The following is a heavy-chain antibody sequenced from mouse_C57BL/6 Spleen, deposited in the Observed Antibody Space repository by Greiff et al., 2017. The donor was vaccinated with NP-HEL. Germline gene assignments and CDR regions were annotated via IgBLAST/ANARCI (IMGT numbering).Heavy chain of an antibody. CDR1: GYTFTSYW. CDR3: ARSYCDYAGYYAMDY. D-gene: IGHD2-4*01. CDR2: INPSNGGT. Sequence: QVQLQQPGTELVKPGASVKLSCKASGYTFTSYWMHWVKQRPGQGLEWIGNINPSNGGTNYNEKFKSKATLTVDKSSSTAYMQLSSLTSEDSAVYDCARSYCDYAGYYAMDYWGQGTSVTVSS. V-gene: IGHV1-53*01. J-gene: IGHJ4*01.